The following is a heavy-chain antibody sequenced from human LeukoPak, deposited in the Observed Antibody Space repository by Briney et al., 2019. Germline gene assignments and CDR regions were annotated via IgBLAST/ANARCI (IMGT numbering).Heavy chain of an antibody. J-gene: IGHJ4*02. D-gene: IGHD2-21*02. CDR2: TYYSGST. CDR3: ARRAYCGGDCYYLDY. CDR1: GGSIRSYY. V-gene: IGHV4-59*01. Sequence: SETLSLTCTVSGGSIRSYYWSWIRQPPGKGLEWIGYTYYSGSTNYNPSLKSRVTISVDTSKNQFSLKLSSVTAADTAVYYCARRAYCGGDCYYLDYWGQGTLVTVSS.